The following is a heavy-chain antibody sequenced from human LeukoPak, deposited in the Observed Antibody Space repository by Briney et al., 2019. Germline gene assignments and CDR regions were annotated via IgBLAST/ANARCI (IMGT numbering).Heavy chain of an antibody. J-gene: IGHJ4*02. CDR2: IYPGDSDT. D-gene: IGHD1-26*01. Sequence: GESLKIPCKGSGYSFTSYWIGWVRQMPGKGLEWMGIIYPGDSDTRYSPSFQGQVTISADKSISTAYLQWSSLKASDTAMYYCARQFLPVSIVGATTGLGYWGQGTLVTVSS. CDR3: ARQFLPVSIVGATTGLGY. V-gene: IGHV5-51*01. CDR1: GYSFTSYW.